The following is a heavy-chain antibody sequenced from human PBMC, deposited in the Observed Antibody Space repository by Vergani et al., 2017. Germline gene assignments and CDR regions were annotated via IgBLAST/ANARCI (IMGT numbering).Heavy chain of an antibody. CDR3: ATIGYRRWCYYFDY. D-gene: IGHD4/OR15-4a*01. CDR2: ICHTEDT. Sequence: QVQLQESGPGLVKPPGTLSLTCAFSGDSISSNYCWTWVRQPPGKGLEWIGEICHTEDTKYRPSLQRRVTVSVDESRNLFSLRLNSVTAADTAVYDCATIGYRRWCYYFDYWGQGILVTVSS. CDR1: GDSISSNYC. V-gene: IGHV4-4*03. J-gene: IGHJ4*02.